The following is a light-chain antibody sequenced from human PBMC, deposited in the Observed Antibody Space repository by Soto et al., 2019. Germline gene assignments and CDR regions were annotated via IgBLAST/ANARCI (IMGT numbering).Light chain of an antibody. J-gene: IGKJ1*01. Sequence: DIQMTQSPSTLSGSVGDRVTITCRASQTISSWLAWYQQKPGKAPNLLIYKASSLESGVPSRFSGSGSGTEFTLTISSLQPDDFATYYCQQYNSWWTFGQGTKVDI. CDR1: QTISSW. V-gene: IGKV1-5*03. CDR2: KAS. CDR3: QQYNSWWT.